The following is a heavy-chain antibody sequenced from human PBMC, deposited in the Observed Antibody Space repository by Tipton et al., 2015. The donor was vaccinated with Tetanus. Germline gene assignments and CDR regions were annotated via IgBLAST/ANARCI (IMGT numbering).Heavy chain of an antibody. CDR3: ANWYSVTYYVHH. CDR2: ISASGGDT. CDR1: GFTFSSYA. Sequence: SLRLSCAASGFTFSSYAMAWVRRAPGQGLEYVSAISASGGDTYYADYVKGRFTISRDNSKNTQYLQMNSLRAEDTGLYYCANWYSVTYYVHHWGQGSLVTVSS. J-gene: IGHJ1*01. V-gene: IGHV3-23*01. D-gene: IGHD1-26*01.